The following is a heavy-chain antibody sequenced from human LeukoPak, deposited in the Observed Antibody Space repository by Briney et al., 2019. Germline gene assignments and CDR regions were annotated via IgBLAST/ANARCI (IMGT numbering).Heavy chain of an antibody. CDR2: IYYSGST. Sequence: SETLSLTCTVSGGSISSYYWSWIRQPPGKGLEWIGYIYYSGSTNYNPSLKSRVTISVDTSKNQFSLKLSSVTAADTAVYYCARADPGHDAFVIWGQGTMVTVSS. J-gene: IGHJ3*02. V-gene: IGHV4-59*01. CDR3: ARADPGHDAFVI. CDR1: GGSISSYY.